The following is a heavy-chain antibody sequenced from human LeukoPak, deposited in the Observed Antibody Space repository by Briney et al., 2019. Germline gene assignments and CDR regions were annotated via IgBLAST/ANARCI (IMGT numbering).Heavy chain of an antibody. D-gene: IGHD2-2*01. CDR1: GYSFTSYW. V-gene: IGHV5-51*01. CDR3: ARRYCSSTSCYLDYGMDV. J-gene: IGHJ6*02. CDR2: IYPGDSDT. Sequence: GESLKISCKGSGYSFTSYWIGWVRQMPGKGLEWMGIIYPGDSDTRYSPSFQGQVTISADKSITTAYLQWSSLKASDTAMYYCARRYCSSTSCYLDYGMDVWGQGTTVTVS.